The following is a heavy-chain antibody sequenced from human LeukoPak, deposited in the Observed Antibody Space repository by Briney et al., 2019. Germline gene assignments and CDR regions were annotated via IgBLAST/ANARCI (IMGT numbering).Heavy chain of an antibody. Sequence: SETLSLTCAVYGGSFSGYYWSWIRQPPGKGLERIGEINHSGSTNYNPSLKSRVTISVDTSKNQFSLKLSSVTAADTAVYYCARNSPPFYYYDSSGYLMFDYWGQGTLVTVSS. D-gene: IGHD3-22*01. CDR3: ARNSPPFYYYDSSGYLMFDY. CDR2: INHSGST. J-gene: IGHJ4*02. V-gene: IGHV4-34*01. CDR1: GGSFSGYY.